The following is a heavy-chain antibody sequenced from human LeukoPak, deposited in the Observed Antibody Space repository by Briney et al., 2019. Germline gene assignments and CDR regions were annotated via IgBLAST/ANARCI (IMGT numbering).Heavy chain of an antibody. Sequence: GSLRLSCAASGFIFSSSWMHWVRQAPGKGLEWIGEINHSGSTNYNPSLKSRVTISVDTSKNQFSLKLSSVTAADTAVYYCARGRRSSWYPGSRFDYWGQGTLVTVSS. D-gene: IGHD6-13*01. CDR1: GFIFSSSW. V-gene: IGHV4-34*01. CDR3: ARGRRSSWYPGSRFDY. J-gene: IGHJ4*02. CDR2: INHSGST.